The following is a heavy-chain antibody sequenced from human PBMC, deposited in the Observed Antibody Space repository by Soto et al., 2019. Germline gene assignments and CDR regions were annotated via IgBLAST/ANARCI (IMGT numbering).Heavy chain of an antibody. V-gene: IGHV4-39*01. CDR2: IYYSGST. CDR3: ARHAEGLRLGELSSHYYYGMDV. D-gene: IGHD3-16*02. Sequence: SETLSLTCTVSGGSISSSSYYWGWIRQPPGKGLEWIGSIYYSGSTYYNPSLKSRVTISVDTSKNQFSLKLSSVTAADTAVYYCARHAEGLRLGELSSHYYYGMDVWGQGTTVTVSS. J-gene: IGHJ6*02. CDR1: GGSISSSSYY.